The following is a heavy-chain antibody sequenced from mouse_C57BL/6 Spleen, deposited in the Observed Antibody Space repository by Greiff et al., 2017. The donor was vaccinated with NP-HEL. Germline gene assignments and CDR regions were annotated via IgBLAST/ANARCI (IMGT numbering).Heavy chain of an antibody. V-gene: IGHV5-4*01. J-gene: IGHJ2*01. CDR1: GFTFSSYA. CDR2: ISDGGSYT. Sequence: EVQVVESGGGLVKPGGSLKLSCAASGFTFSSYAMSWVRQTPEKRLEWVATISDGGSYTYYPDNVKGRFTISRDNAKNNLYLQMSHLKSEDTAMYYCAREGTNWGFDYWGQGTTLTVSS. CDR3: AREGTNWGFDY. D-gene: IGHD4-1*01.